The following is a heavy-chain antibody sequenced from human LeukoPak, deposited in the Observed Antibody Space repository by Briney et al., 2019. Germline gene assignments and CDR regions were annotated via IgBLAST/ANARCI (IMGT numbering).Heavy chain of an antibody. D-gene: IGHD2-21*02. CDR2: IYYSGST. CDR1: GGSFSGYY. CDR3: ARVPARRVVTTPTYFDY. V-gene: IGHV4-59*01. J-gene: IGHJ4*01. Sequence: SETLSLTCAVYGGSFSGYYWSWIRQPPGKGLEWIGYIYYSGSTNYNPSLNSPVSISVDTSKNQFSLKLSSVTAADTAVYYCARVPARRVVTTPTYFDYWGQGTLVTVSS.